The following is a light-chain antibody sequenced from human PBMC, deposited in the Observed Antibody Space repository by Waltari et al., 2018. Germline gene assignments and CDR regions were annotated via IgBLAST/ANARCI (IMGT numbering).Light chain of an antibody. CDR3: QQYDHFLVT. CDR1: QDIGNS. V-gene: IGKV1-33*01. CDR2: DAS. J-gene: IGKJ5*01. Sequence: DIQMAQSPPSLSASVGDTVTINCQAIQDIGNSLNWYQHKPVKAPKLLIFDASNLQTGVPSRFSVSVSGTEFTFTITSLQPEDIATYYCQQYDHFLVTFGQGTRLDI.